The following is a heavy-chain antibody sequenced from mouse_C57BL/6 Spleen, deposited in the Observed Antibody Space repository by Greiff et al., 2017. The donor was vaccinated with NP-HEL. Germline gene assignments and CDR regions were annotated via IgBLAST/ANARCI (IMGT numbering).Heavy chain of an antibody. D-gene: IGHD1-1*01. Sequence: QVQLQQPGAELVKPGASVKMSCKASGYTFTSYWITWVKQRPGQGLEWIGDIYPGSGSTNYNEKFKSKATLTVDTSSSTAYMQLSSLTSEDSAVYYCARKKFYGSSYEWYFDVWGTGTTVTVSS. J-gene: IGHJ1*03. CDR1: GYTFTSYW. V-gene: IGHV1-55*01. CDR3: ARKKFYGSSYEWYFDV. CDR2: IYPGSGST.